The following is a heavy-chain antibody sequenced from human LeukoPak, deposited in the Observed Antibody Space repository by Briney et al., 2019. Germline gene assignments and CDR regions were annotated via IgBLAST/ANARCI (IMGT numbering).Heavy chain of an antibody. CDR2: IYYSGTT. CDR3: AREDYPYYYGSGRYYYYGMDV. Sequence: SETLSLTCTVSGGSISSGIYYFSWVRQPPGKGLECIGYIYYSGTTYYSPSLKSRVTISVDTSKNQFSLKLSSVTAADTAVYYCAREDYPYYYGSGRYYYYGMDVWGQGTTVTVSS. CDR1: GGSISSGIYY. D-gene: IGHD3-10*01. V-gene: IGHV4-30-4*02. J-gene: IGHJ6*02.